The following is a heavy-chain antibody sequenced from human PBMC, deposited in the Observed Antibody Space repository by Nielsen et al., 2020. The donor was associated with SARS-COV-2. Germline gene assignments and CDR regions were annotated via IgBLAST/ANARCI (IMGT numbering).Heavy chain of an antibody. CDR3: AKNPSRRDYGADY. CDR1: GFPFMRYA. J-gene: IGHJ4*02. V-gene: IGHV3-23*01. Sequence: GESLKISCAASGFPFMRYAMSWVRQAPGKGLERVSSIGAIDGSTNYAESLRGRFTIPRDNSKNTLYLQINSLRAEDTAMYYCAKNPSRRDYGADYWGQGTLVTVSS. D-gene: IGHD4-17*01. CDR2: IGAIDGST.